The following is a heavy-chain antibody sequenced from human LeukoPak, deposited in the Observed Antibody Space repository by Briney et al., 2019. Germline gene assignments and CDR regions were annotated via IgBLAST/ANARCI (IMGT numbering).Heavy chain of an antibody. Sequence: ASVKVSCKASGYTFTGYYMHWVRQAPGQGLEWMGWINPNSGDTKYAQNSQGRVTMTRDTSISTAYMELSRLISDDTAVYYCARDMGTGRAFDIWGQGTMVTVSS. D-gene: IGHD1-1*01. CDR2: INPNSGDT. V-gene: IGHV1-2*02. CDR3: ARDMGTGRAFDI. CDR1: GYTFTGYY. J-gene: IGHJ3*02.